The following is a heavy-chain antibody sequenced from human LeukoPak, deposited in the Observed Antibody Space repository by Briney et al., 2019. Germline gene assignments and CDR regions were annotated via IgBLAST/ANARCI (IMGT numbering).Heavy chain of an antibody. V-gene: IGHV1-69*06. Sequence: SVKVSCKASGGTFSSYAISWVRQAPGRGLEWMGGIIPIFGTANYAQKFQGRVTITADKSTSTAYMELSSLRSEDTAVYYCAREESSGWYRGPNAFDIWGQGTMVTVSS. CDR2: IIPIFGTA. J-gene: IGHJ3*02. CDR3: AREESSGWYRGPNAFDI. D-gene: IGHD6-19*01. CDR1: GGTFSSYA.